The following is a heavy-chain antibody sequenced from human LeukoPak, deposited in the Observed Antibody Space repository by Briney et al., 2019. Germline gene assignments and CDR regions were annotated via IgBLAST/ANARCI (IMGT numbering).Heavy chain of an antibody. CDR3: ARAYSVRYGLGYYYMDV. V-gene: IGHV3-21*01. CDR2: ISSSSSYI. J-gene: IGHJ6*03. D-gene: IGHD5/OR15-5a*01. CDR1: GFTLSSYS. Sequence: PGGSLRLSCAASGFTLSSYSMNWVRQAPGKGLEWVSSISSSSSYIYYADSVKGRFTISRDNSKKLLYLEMNSLGAEDTAVYYCARAYSVRYGLGYYYMDVWGKGTTVTISS.